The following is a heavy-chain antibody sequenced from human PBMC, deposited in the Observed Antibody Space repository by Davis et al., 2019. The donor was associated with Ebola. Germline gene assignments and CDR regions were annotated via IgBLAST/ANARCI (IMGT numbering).Heavy chain of an antibody. D-gene: IGHD4-17*01. CDR1: GYTFSGYA. Sequence: AASVKVSCKTSGYTFSGYAISWVRQAPGQGLEWIGRINVYNGHTNYAQNFQGRVTVSTDTSTSIAYMELRSLRFDDTALYYCARDATTVTTIWFDPWGQGTLVTVSS. CDR2: INVYNGHT. J-gene: IGHJ5*02. CDR3: ARDATTVTTIWFDP. V-gene: IGHV1-18*01.